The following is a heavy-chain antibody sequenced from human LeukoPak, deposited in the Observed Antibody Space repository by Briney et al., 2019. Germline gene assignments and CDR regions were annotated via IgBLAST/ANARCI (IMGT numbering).Heavy chain of an antibody. D-gene: IGHD1-26*01. CDR1: GFTVGDHA. CDR3: TRDNLRGNYRIHY. CDR2: VRSKAYGGTT. Sequence: GGSLTLACTASGFTVGDHAMSWVRQAPGKGLEWVGFVRSKAYGGTTEYAASVKGRFTISRDDSKRIAFLQMNSLKTEDTAVYYCTRDNLRGNYRIHYSGQGTLVSVSS. V-gene: IGHV3-49*04. J-gene: IGHJ4*02.